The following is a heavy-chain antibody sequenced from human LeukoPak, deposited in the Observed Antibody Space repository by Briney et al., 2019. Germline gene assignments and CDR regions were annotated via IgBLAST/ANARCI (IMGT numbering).Heavy chain of an antibody. CDR2: ISHSGGT. J-gene: IGHJ4*02. Sequence: KPSETLSITCAVYGGSFSGYYWSWIRQPPGKGLEWIGEISHSGGTNYNPSLKSRVTISVDTSKNQFSLKLSSVTAADTAVYYCASSAGGEYSSSWYYDYWGQGTLVTVSS. CDR1: GGSFSGYY. CDR3: ASSAGGEYSSSWYYDY. V-gene: IGHV4-34*01. D-gene: IGHD6-13*01.